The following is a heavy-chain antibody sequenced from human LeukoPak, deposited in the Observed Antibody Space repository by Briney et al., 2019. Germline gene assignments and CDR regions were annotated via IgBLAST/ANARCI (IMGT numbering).Heavy chain of an antibody. J-gene: IGHJ4*02. V-gene: IGHV3-33*01. CDR1: GFTFRNYG. D-gene: IGHD3-10*01. Sequence: GGSLRLSCVASGFTFRNYGMHWVRQAPGKGLEWVAVICYDGDNKDYTDYVRGRFTISRDNSKNTLYLQMNSLSAEDTAVYYCARNFQNYYGSGSCYSDLDHWGQGTLVTVSS. CDR3: ARNFQNYYGSGSCYSDLDH. CDR2: ICYDGDNK.